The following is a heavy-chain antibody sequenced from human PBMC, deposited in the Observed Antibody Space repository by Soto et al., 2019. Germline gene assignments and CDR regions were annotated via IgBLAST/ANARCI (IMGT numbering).Heavy chain of an antibody. D-gene: IGHD1-26*01. V-gene: IGHV1-46*01. J-gene: IGHJ6*02. Sequence: ASVKVSCKASGYTFTSYYMHWVRQAPGQGLEWMGIINPSGGSTSYAQKFQGRVTMTRDMSTSTAYMELSSLRSEDTAVYYCAASEVGAAFYYYYGMDVWGQGTTVTVSS. CDR2: INPSGGST. CDR3: AASEVGAAFYYYYGMDV. CDR1: GYTFTSYY.